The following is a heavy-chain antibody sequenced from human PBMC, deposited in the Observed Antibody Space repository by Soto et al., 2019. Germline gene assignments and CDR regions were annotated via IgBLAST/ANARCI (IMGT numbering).Heavy chain of an antibody. CDR2: ISHSGNT. V-gene: IGHV4-59*01. Sequence: SETLSLTCTVSGGSIISGYWSWIRQPPGKGLEWIGYISHSGNTNYNPSVRSRVTLSVDTPKNQFSLRLSSVTTADTAVYYCAGLRGYAGSPIDYWGQGTLVTVSS. CDR3: AGLRGYAGSPIDY. D-gene: IGHD2-15*01. CDR1: GGSIISGY. J-gene: IGHJ4*02.